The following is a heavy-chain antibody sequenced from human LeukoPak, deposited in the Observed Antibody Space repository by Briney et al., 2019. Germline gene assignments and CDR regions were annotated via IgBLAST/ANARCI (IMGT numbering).Heavy chain of an antibody. D-gene: IGHD2-2*01. V-gene: IGHV4-39*07. CDR3: ARGIVVPAARMYYFDY. J-gene: IGHJ4*02. CDR1: GGSISSSSYY. Sequence: NPSETLSLTCTVSGGSISSSSYYWGWIRQPPGKGLEWIGSIYYSGSTYYNPSLKSRVTISVDTSKNQFSLKLSSVTAADTAVYYCARGIVVPAARMYYFDYWGQGTLVTVSS. CDR2: IYYSGST.